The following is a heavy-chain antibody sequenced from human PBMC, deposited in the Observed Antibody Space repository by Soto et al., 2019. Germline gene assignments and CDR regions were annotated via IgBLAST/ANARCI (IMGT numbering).Heavy chain of an antibody. J-gene: IGHJ4*02. D-gene: IGHD3-9*01. CDR3: TTADILTGYYIPY. CDR1: GFTFSGSA. Sequence: PGGSLRLSCAASGFTFSGSAMHWVRQASGKGLEWVGRIRSKANSYATAYAASVKGRFTISRDDSKNTAYLQMNSLKTEDTAVYYCTTADILTGYYIPYWGQGTLVTVSS. CDR2: IRSKANSYAT. V-gene: IGHV3-73*01.